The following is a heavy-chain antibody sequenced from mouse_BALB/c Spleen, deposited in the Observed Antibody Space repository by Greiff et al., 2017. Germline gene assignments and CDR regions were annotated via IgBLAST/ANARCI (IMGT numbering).Heavy chain of an antibody. CDR3: ARSGYDYGFFAY. CDR2: IYPGDGDT. J-gene: IGHJ3*01. CDR1: GYAFSSSW. V-gene: IGHV1-82*01. Sequence: VQLQQSGPELVKPGASVKISCKASGYAFSSSWMNWVKQRPGQGLEWIGRIYPGDGDTNYNGKFKGKATLTADKSSSTAYMQLSSLTSVDSAVYFCARSGYDYGFFAYWGQGTLVTVSA. D-gene: IGHD2-4*01.